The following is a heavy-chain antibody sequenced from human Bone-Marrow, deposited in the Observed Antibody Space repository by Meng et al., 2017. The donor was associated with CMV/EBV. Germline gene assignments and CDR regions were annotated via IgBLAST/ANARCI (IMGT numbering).Heavy chain of an antibody. CDR3: ARDHKGSGSYGPLQDY. D-gene: IGHD3-10*01. J-gene: IGHJ4*02. Sequence: GGSLRLSCAASGFTFSSYAMHWVRQAPGKGLEWVAVISYDGSNKYYADSVKGRFTISRDNSKNTLYLQMNSLRAEDTAVYYCARDHKGSGSYGPLQDYWGQGTLVTVSP. V-gene: IGHV3-30*04. CDR2: ISYDGSNK. CDR1: GFTFSSYA.